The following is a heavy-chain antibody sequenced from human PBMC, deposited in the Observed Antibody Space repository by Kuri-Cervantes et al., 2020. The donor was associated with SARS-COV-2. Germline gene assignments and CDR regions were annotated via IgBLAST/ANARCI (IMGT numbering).Heavy chain of an antibody. CDR2: IASSGST. V-gene: IGHV3-23*01. J-gene: IGHJ4*02. Sequence: GESLKISCAASGFTVSSYAMSWVRQAPGKGLEWVSTIASSGSTYYADALKGRFAISSDNYKNTLYLQMNSLRADDTAVYYCSKDPTRAILGVGYFFDYWGQGTLVTVSS. CDR3: SKDPTRAILGVGYFFDY. D-gene: IGHD3-3*01. CDR1: GFTVSSYA.